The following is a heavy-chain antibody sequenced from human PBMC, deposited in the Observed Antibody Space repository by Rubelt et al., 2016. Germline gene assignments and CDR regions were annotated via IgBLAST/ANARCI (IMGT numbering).Heavy chain of an antibody. J-gene: IGHJ3*02. Sequence: GRFTISRDNAKNSLYLQMNSLRAEDTAVYYCARVRAKRITIFGVVTNDAFDIWGQGTMVTVSS. D-gene: IGHD3-3*01. CDR3: ARVRAKRITIFGVVTNDAFDI. V-gene: IGHV3-11*05.